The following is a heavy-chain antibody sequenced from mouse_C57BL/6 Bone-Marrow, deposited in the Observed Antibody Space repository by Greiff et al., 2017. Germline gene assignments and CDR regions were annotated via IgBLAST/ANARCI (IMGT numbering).Heavy chain of an antibody. V-gene: IGHV7-1*01. CDR3: ARDADLYRFAY. Sequence: EVKLMESGGGLVQSGRSLRLSCATSGFTFSDFYMEWVRQAPGKGLEWIAASRNKANDYTTEYSASVKGRFIVSRDTSQSILYLQMNALRAEDTAIYYCARDADLYRFAYWGQGTLVTVSA. CDR1: GFTFSDFY. J-gene: IGHJ3*01. CDR2: SRNKANDYTT.